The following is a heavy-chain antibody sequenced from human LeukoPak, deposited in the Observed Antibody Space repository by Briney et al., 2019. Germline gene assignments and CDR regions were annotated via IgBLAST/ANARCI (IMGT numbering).Heavy chain of an antibody. J-gene: IGHJ3*02. V-gene: IGHV3-21*01. Sequence: GGSLRLSCAASGFTFSDFAMYWVRQAPGKGLEWVSSITRVSTYTYYSESVQGRFTISRDNHKDLLYLQLNSLRGDDSGIYYCTRDRNDYGDPDAFDIWGQGTVVTVSS. D-gene: IGHD4-17*01. CDR3: TRDRNDYGDPDAFDI. CDR1: GFTFSDFA. CDR2: ITRVSTYT.